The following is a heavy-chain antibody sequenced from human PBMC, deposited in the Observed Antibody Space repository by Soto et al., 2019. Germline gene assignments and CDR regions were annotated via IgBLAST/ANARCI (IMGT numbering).Heavy chain of an antibody. CDR3: AKDEYSVTIFGVVSYYFDY. CDR1: GFTFSSYA. V-gene: IGHV3-23*01. Sequence: PGGSLRLSCAASGFTFSSYAMSWVRQAPGKGLEWVSAISGSGGSTYYADSVKGRFTISRDNSKNTLYLQMNSLRAEDTAVYYCAKDEYSVTIFGVVSYYFDYWGQGTLVTVSS. D-gene: IGHD3-3*01. J-gene: IGHJ4*02. CDR2: ISGSGGST.